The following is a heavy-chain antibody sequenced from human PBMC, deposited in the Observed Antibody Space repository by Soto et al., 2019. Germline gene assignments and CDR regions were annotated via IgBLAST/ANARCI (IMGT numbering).Heavy chain of an antibody. CDR2: ISGSGGST. V-gene: IGHV3-23*01. CDR1: GFTFSSYA. D-gene: IGHD2-2*01. J-gene: IGHJ4*02. Sequence: GGSLRLSCAASGFTFSSYAMSWVRQAPGKGLEWVSAISGSGGSTYYADSVKGRFTISRDNSKNTLYLQMNSLRAEDTAVYYCAPPYCSSTSCRRVPYYFDYWGQGTLVTVSS. CDR3: APPYCSSTSCRRVPYYFDY.